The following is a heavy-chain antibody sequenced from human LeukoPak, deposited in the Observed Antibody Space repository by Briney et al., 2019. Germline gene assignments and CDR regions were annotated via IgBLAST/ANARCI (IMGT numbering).Heavy chain of an antibody. V-gene: IGHV1-18*01. CDR3: ASSIAVAGLYQPDY. CDR1: GYTFTSYG. Sequence: GASVKVSCKASGYTFTSYGISWVRQAPGQGLEWMGWISAYNGNTNYAQKLQGRVTMTTDTSTSTAYMELSSLRSEDTAVYYCASSIAVAGLYQPDYWGQGTLVTVSS. D-gene: IGHD6-19*01. CDR2: ISAYNGNT. J-gene: IGHJ4*02.